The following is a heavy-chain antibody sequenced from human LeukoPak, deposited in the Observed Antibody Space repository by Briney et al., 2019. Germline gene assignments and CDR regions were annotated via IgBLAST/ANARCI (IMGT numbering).Heavy chain of an antibody. D-gene: IGHD1-14*01. Sequence: PGGSLRLSCAASGFTFSSYSMNWVRQAPGKGLEWASYISSSSSTIYYADSVKGRFTISRDNAKSSLYLQMNSLRAEDTAVYYCARGSVTQGYWGQGTLVTVSS. V-gene: IGHV3-48*01. CDR3: ARGSVTQGY. J-gene: IGHJ4*02. CDR2: ISSSSSTI. CDR1: GFTFSSYS.